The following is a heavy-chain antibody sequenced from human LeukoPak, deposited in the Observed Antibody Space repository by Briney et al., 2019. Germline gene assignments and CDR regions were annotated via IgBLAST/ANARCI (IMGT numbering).Heavy chain of an antibody. CDR1: GGSISSYY. D-gene: IGHD4-17*01. CDR2: IYYSGNT. J-gene: IGHJ1*01. Sequence: SETLSLTCTVSGGSISSYYWSWIRQPPGKGLEWIGYIYYSGNTYYNASLKSRVTISVDTSKNQFSLKLTFVTAADTAVYYCARVITVYNDYEEVAECFQHWGQGTLVIVSS. CDR3: ARVITVYNDYEEVAECFQH. V-gene: IGHV4-59*04.